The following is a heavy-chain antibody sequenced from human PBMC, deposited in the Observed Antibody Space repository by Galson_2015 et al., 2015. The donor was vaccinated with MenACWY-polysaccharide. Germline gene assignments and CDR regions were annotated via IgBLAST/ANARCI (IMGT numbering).Heavy chain of an antibody. CDR2: IYWDYGK. CDR3: AHRHKARELSSLYFDY. J-gene: IGHJ4*01. D-gene: IGHD3-16*02. Sequence: PALVNPTQPLTLPCTFSGFSLTASAVGVGWIRQPPGKALEWLELIYWDYGKGSRPSLTNRLTLSMDAFKNQEVLTMTDMDPADTGTYYCAHRHKARELSSLYFDYWGQGTLVTVSS. CDR1: GFSLTASAVG. V-gene: IGHV2-5*02.